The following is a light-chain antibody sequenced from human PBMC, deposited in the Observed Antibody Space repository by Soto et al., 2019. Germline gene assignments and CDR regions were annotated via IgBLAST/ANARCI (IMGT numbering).Light chain of an antibody. CDR2: SAI. V-gene: IGKV3-20*01. Sequence: EIVLTQSPGTLSLSPGERGSLSCRASQSVSSNYLAWYQQKPGQAPRLLIYSAISSATGIPDRFSGSGSGTDFTLTISRLEPEDFAVYYCQYYGSSPWTFGQGTKVEIK. CDR3: QYYGSSPWT. J-gene: IGKJ1*01. CDR1: QSVSSNY.